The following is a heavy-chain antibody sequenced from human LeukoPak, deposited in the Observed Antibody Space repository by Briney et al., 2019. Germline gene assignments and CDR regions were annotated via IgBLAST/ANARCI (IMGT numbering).Heavy chain of an antibody. CDR3: ARHELLNAFDI. D-gene: IGHD1-26*01. CDR2: IYYSGST. Sequence: GSLRLSCAASGFTFSSYGMHWVRQPPGKGLEWIGSIYYSGSTYYNPSLKSRVTISVDTSKNQFSLKLSSVTAADTAVYYCARHELLNAFDIWGQGTMVTVSS. V-gene: IGHV4-39*01. CDR1: GFTFSSYG. J-gene: IGHJ3*02.